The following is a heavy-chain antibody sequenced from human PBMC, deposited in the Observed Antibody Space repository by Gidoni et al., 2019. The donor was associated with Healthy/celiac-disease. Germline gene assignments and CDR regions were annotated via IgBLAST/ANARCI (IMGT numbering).Heavy chain of an antibody. V-gene: IGHV3-15*07. CDR1: GFTFSNAW. CDR2: IKSKTDGGTT. CDR3: TTDGGVGAKGYFDY. J-gene: IGHJ4*02. Sequence: EVQLVESGGGLVKPGGSLRLSCAASGFTFSNAWMNWVRQAPGKRLEWVGRIKSKTDGGTTDYAAPVKGRFTISRDDSKNTLYLQMNSLKTEDTAVYYCTTDGGVGAKGYFDYWGQGTLVTVSS. D-gene: IGHD1-26*01.